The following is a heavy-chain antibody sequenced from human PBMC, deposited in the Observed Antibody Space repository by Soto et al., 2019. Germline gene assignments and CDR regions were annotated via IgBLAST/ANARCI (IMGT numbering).Heavy chain of an antibody. CDR1: GFTFSSYA. Sequence: LRLSCAASGFTFSSYAMSWVRQAPGKGLEWVSAISGSGGSTYYADSVKGRFTISRDNSKNTLYLQMNSLRAEDTAVYYCAKDTRSGGVQLWPSNFDYWGQGTLVTVSS. CDR2: ISGSGGST. V-gene: IGHV3-23*01. J-gene: IGHJ4*02. CDR3: AKDTRSGGVQLWPSNFDY. D-gene: IGHD5-18*01.